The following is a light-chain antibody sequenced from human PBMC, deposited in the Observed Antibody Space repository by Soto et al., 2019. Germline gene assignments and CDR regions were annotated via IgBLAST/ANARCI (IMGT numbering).Light chain of an antibody. J-gene: IGKJ4*02. V-gene: IGKV1-39*01. CDR1: QRISNH. Sequence: DIQVTQSPSSLSASVADRVTITCRASQRISNHLNCFQQKPGKAPKLLIFAASSLQSGVPSRFSGSRSGTHFTLTISNLQPEDFATYYCQQTYSSPLTFGRGTKVDI. CDR2: AAS. CDR3: QQTYSSPLT.